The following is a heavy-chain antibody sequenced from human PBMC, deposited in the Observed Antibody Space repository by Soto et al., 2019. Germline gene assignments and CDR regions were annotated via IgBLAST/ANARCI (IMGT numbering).Heavy chain of an antibody. Sequence: ASVKVSCKASGYTFTSYGISWVRQAPGQGLEWMGWISAYNGNTNYAQKLQGRVTMTTDTSTSTAYMELRSLGSDDTAVYYCARTLNYDFWSGYLFSAPKEKPVSRNWFDPWGQGTLVTVSS. D-gene: IGHD3-3*01. V-gene: IGHV1-18*01. CDR3: ARTLNYDFWSGYLFSAPKEKPVSRNWFDP. CDR1: GYTFTSYG. J-gene: IGHJ5*02. CDR2: ISAYNGNT.